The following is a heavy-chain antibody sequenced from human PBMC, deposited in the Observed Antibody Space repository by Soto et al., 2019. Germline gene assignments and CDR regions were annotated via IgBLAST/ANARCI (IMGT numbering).Heavy chain of an antibody. CDR2: ISYDGSNK. CDR1: GFTFRSYG. D-gene: IGHD1-26*01. V-gene: IGHV3-30*18. Sequence: GGSLRLSCAASGFTFRSYGMHWVRQAPGKGLEWVAVISYDGSNKYYADSVKGRFTISRDNSKNTLYLQMNSLRAEDTAVYYCAKDLAGATHWGQGTLVTVSS. J-gene: IGHJ4*02. CDR3: AKDLAGATH.